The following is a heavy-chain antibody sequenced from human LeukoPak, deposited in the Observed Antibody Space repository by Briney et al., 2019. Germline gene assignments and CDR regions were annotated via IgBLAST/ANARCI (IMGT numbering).Heavy chain of an antibody. CDR1: GGSISSGSYY. D-gene: IGHD2-2*02. J-gene: IGHJ4*02. CDR2: IYTSGST. CDR3: AILGYCSSTSCYNDRYFDY. V-gene: IGHV4-61*02. Sequence: SQTLSLTCTVSGGSISSGSYYWSWIRQPAGKGLEWIGRIYTSGSTNYNPSLKSRVTISVDTSKNQFSLKLSSVTAADTAVYYCAILGYCSSTSCYNDRYFDYWGQGTLVTVSS.